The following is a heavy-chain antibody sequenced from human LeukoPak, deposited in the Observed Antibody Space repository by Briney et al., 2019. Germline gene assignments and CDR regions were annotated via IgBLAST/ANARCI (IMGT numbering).Heavy chain of an antibody. CDR2: MNPNSGNT. Sequence: ASVKVSCKASGYTFTSYDINWVRQATGQGPEWMGWMNPNSGNTGYTQKFQGRVTMTRNTSISTAYMELSSLRSEDTAVYYCAIPRDSGSYYEDAFDIWGQGTMVTVSS. CDR1: GYTFTSYD. D-gene: IGHD1-26*01. CDR3: AIPRDSGSYYEDAFDI. V-gene: IGHV1-8*01. J-gene: IGHJ3*02.